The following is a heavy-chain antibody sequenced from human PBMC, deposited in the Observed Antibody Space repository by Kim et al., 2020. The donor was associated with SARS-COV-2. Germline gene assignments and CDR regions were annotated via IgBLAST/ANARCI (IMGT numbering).Heavy chain of an antibody. CDR1: GFTFSSYG. CDR2: IWYDGSNK. Sequence: GGSLRLSCAASGFTFSSYGMHWVRQAPGKGLEWVVVIWYDGSNKYYADSVKGRFTISRDNSKNTLYLQMNSLRAEDTAVYYCARDWPPPMVRGVITDYYYGMDVWGQGTTVTVSS. J-gene: IGHJ6*02. CDR3: ARDWPPPMVRGVITDYYYGMDV. V-gene: IGHV3-33*01. D-gene: IGHD3-10*01.